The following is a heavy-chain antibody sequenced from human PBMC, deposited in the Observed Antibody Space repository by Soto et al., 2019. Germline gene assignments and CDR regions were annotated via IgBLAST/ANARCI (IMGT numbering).Heavy chain of an antibody. J-gene: IGHJ3*02. CDR2: IYSGGST. Sequence: GGSLRLSCAASGFTVSSNYMSWVRQAPGKGLEWVSVIYSGGSTYYADSVKGRFTISRDNSKNTLYLQMNSLRAEDTAVYYCARVPDTYSNYGAFDIWGQGTMVTVSS. CDR3: ARVPDTYSNYGAFDI. CDR1: GFTVSSNY. D-gene: IGHD4-4*01. V-gene: IGHV3-66*01.